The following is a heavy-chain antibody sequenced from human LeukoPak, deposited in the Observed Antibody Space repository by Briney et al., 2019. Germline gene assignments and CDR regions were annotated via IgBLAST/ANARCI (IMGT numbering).Heavy chain of an antibody. CDR3: AREASASSAIGYYYYYMDV. CDR1: SGSISSGSYY. Sequence: PSQTLSLTCTVSSGSISSGSYYWSWIRQPAGKGLEWIGRMYTSGSTNYNPSLKSRVTISVDTSKNQFSLKLSSVTAADTAVYYCAREASASSAIGYYYYYMDVWGKGTTVTVSS. D-gene: IGHD2-21*02. CDR2: MYTSGST. J-gene: IGHJ6*03. V-gene: IGHV4-61*02.